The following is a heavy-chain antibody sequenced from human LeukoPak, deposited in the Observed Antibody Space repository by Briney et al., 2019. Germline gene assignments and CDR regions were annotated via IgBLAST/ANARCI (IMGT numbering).Heavy chain of an antibody. D-gene: IGHD6-13*01. CDR2: ISGSGGST. J-gene: IGHJ4*02. Sequence: GRSLRLSCAASGFTFSSYAMSWVRQAPGKGLEWVSAISGSGGSTYYADSVKGRFTISRDNSKNTLYLQMNSLRAEDTAIYYCVKDRSDNSSWYLGDYWGQGTLVAVSS. V-gene: IGHV3-23*01. CDR1: GFTFSSYA. CDR3: VKDRSDNSSWYLGDY.